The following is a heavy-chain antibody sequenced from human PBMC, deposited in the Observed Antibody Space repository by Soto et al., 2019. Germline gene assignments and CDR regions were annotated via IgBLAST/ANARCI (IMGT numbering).Heavy chain of an antibody. D-gene: IGHD3-3*01. Sequence: SETLSLTCTVSGGSISSYYWSWIRQPPGKGLEWIGYIYYSGSTNYNPSLKSRVTISVDTSKNQFSLKLGSVTAADTAVYYCASTRYYDFWSGYPYYYYYYYMDVWGKGTTVTVSS. V-gene: IGHV4-59*01. CDR2: IYYSGST. CDR1: GGSISSYY. CDR3: ASTRYYDFWSGYPYYYYYYYMDV. J-gene: IGHJ6*03.